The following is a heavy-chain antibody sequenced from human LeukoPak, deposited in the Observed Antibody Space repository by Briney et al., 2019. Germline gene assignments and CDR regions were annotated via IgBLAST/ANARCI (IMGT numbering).Heavy chain of an antibody. D-gene: IGHD2-15*01. J-gene: IGHJ6*03. CDR1: GGSISSSSYY. V-gene: IGHV4-39*02. CDR3: ARDVRGYCSGGSCYSLGYYYYYMDV. Sequence: SETLSLTCTVSGGSISSSSYYWGWIRQPPGKGLEWIGSIYYSGSTYYNPSLKSRVTISVDTSKNQFSLKLSSVTAADTAVYYCARDVRGYCSGGSCYSLGYYYYYMDVWGKGTTVTVSS. CDR2: IYYSGST.